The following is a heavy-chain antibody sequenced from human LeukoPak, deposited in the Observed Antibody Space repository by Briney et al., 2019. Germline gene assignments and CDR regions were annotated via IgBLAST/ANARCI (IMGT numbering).Heavy chain of an antibody. CDR2: INPNSGGT. CDR3: ARDGGDIVVVPAANNYYYYYMDV. J-gene: IGHJ6*03. Sequence: ASVKVSCKASGYTFTVYYIHWVRQAPGQGLEWMGWINPNSGGTNYAQKFQGRVTMTRDTSISTAYMELRSLRSDDTAVYYCARDGGDIVVVPAANNYYYYYMDVWGKGTTVTISS. D-gene: IGHD2-2*01. CDR1: GYTFTVYY. V-gene: IGHV1-2*02.